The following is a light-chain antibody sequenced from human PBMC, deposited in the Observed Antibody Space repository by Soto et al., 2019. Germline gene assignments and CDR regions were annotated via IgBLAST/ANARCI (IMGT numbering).Light chain of an antibody. J-gene: IGKJ5*01. CDR2: YAS. Sequence: EIVCTQSPATLSLSPGERATLSCRASPSVSSYLAWYQQKPCQAPRLTIYYASNRATGIPARFSGSGSGTDFTLTISSLEPQDFAVYYGHQRSDWPTITFGQGTRLEIK. CDR1: PSVSSY. CDR3: HQRSDWPTIT. V-gene: IGKV3-11*01.